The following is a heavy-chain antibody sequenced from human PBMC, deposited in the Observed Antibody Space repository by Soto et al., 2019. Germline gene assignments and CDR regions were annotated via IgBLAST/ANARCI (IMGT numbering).Heavy chain of an antibody. J-gene: IGHJ4*02. CDR3: ARARDAYNVLYAPT. CDR2: IYGGGST. CDR1: GFTINNNY. Sequence: EVQLVESGGGLIQPGGSLRLSCAASGFTINNNYMSWVRQAPGKGLEWVSVIYGGGSTDYADSVKGRFTISRDNSKNTLDLQMNSLRAEDTATYYCARARDAYNVLYAPTWGQGTLVTVSS. V-gene: IGHV3-53*01. D-gene: IGHD1-1*01.